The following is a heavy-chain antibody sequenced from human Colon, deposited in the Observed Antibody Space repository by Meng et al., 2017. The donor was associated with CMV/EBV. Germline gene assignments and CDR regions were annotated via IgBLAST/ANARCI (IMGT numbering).Heavy chain of an antibody. CDR1: EFIVSSNY. Sequence: GGPLRLSCAASEFIVSSNYMAWVRQAPGKGLEWVSIIYGGGSTYYADSVKGRFTISRDSSENTLYLQMNTLRTEDTAVYFCAGGKWEPIDYWGQGTLVTVSS. J-gene: IGHJ4*02. D-gene: IGHD1-26*01. CDR2: IYGGGST. CDR3: AGGKWEPIDY. V-gene: IGHV3-53*01.